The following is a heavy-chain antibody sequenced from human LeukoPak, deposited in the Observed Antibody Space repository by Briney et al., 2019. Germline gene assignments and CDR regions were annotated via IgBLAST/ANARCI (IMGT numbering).Heavy chain of an antibody. CDR2: FDPEDGET. J-gene: IGHJ4*02. D-gene: IGHD3-10*01. CDR1: GNTLTELS. V-gene: IGHV1-24*01. CDR3: ARLGSYYSSGNLLHDY. Sequence: ASVKVSCKVSGNTLTELSMHWVRQAPGKGLEWMGGFDPEDGETIYAQKFQGRVTMTEDTSTDTAYMELSSLRSEDTAVYYCARLGSYYSSGNLLHDYWGQGTLVTVSS.